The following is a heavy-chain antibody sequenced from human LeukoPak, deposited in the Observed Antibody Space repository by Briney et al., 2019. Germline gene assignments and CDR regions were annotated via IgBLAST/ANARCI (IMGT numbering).Heavy chain of an antibody. V-gene: IGHV3-30*02. Sequence: QPGGSRRLSCVASGITFGSSSMHWVRQAPGKGLEWLAFIRFDGSTKYYADSVKGRFTVSRDNSKSTLYLQMNSLRAEVTAVYYCAQPDFWGQGTLVTVSS. CDR1: GITFGSSS. J-gene: IGHJ4*02. CDR2: IRFDGSTK. CDR3: AQPDF.